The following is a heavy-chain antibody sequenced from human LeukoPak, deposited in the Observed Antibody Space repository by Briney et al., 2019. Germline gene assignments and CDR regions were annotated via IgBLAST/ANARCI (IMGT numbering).Heavy chain of an antibody. Sequence: GGSLRLSCAASGFTFSSYAMSWVRQAPGKGLEWVSAISGSGGSAYYADSVKGRFTISRDNSKNTLYLQMNSLRAEDTAVYYCAKGRGYSSGNYFDYWGQGTLVTVSS. D-gene: IGHD6-19*01. V-gene: IGHV3-23*01. CDR2: ISGSGGSA. J-gene: IGHJ4*02. CDR3: AKGRGYSSGNYFDY. CDR1: GFTFSSYA.